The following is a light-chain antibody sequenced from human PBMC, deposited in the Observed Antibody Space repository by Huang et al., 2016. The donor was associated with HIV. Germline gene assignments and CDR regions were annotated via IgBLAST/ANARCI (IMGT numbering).Light chain of an antibody. CDR2: GAS. Sequence: EIVMTQSPGTLTVSPGERATLSCRASQSVSSNLAWYQQKPGQTPRLLIYGASTRATGIPARFSGSGSGTEFTLTISSLQPEDFGVYYCHQYTKWPSWTFGQGTKVEIK. CDR3: HQYTKWPSWT. J-gene: IGKJ1*01. V-gene: IGKV3-15*01. CDR1: QSVSSN.